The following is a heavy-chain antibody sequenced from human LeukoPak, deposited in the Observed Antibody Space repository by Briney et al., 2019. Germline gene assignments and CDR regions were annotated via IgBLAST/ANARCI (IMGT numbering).Heavy chain of an antibody. V-gene: IGHV1-69*05. CDR1: GGTFSNYA. J-gene: IGHJ3*02. D-gene: IGHD2-2*01. CDR2: FIPIFGTA. Sequence: GASVKVSCKASGGTFSNYAISWVRQAPGQGLEWMGGFIPIFGTANYAQKFQGRVTIITDESASTASMELSSLRSEDTAVYYCARAGARGYCSSISCLDAFDIWGQGTMVTVSS. CDR3: ARAGARGYCSSISCLDAFDI.